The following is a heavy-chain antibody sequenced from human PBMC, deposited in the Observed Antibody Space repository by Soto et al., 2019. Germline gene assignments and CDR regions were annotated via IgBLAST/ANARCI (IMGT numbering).Heavy chain of an antibody. CDR3: AKILSTVTTYYYGMDV. CDR2: ISGSGGST. Sequence: VVSPILSCAASGFTFSSYAMSWVRPAPGKGLEWVSAISGSGGSTFYAGSVKGRFTISRDNSKNTVDLQMNSLRPEDTAVYYCAKILSTVTTYYYGMDVWGQGTTVTVSS. J-gene: IGHJ6*02. D-gene: IGHD4-17*01. CDR1: GFTFSSYA. V-gene: IGHV3-23*01.